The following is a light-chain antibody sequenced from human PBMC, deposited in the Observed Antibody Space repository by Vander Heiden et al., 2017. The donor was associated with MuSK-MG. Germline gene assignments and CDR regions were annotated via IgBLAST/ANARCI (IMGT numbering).Light chain of an antibody. J-gene: IGKJ1*01. V-gene: IGKV1-5*03. CDR2: KAS. CDR1: QSISSW. CDR3: QQDNSLWT. Sequence: DIQMTQSPSTLSASVGDRVTITCRASQSISSWLDWYQQKPGKAPKLLIYKASSGESGVPSRFSGSGYGTEFTLTSTRRQPDDFATYYCQQDNSLWTFGQGTKVEIK.